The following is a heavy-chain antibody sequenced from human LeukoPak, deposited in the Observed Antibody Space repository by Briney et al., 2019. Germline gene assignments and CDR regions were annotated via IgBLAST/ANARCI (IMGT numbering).Heavy chain of an antibody. D-gene: IGHD3-22*01. J-gene: IGHJ4*02. CDR3: ASGGSSGYNFDY. Sequence: GASVKVTCKASGGTFSSYAISWVRQAPGQGLEWMGGIIPIFGTANYAQKFQGRVTTTTDESTSTAYMELSSLRSEDTAVYYCASGGSSGYNFDYWGQGTLVTVSS. CDR1: GGTFSSYA. V-gene: IGHV1-69*05. CDR2: IIPIFGTA.